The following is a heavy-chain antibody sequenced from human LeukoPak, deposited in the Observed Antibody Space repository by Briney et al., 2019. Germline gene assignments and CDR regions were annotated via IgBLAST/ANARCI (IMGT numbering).Heavy chain of an antibody. Sequence: SETLSLTCTVSGGSISSYYWSWIRQPPGKGLEWIGYIYYSGSTHYNPSLKSRVTISVDTSKNQFSLKLSSVTAADTAVYYCARGAYGFDYWGQGTLVTVSS. CDR1: GGSISSYY. V-gene: IGHV4-59*01. J-gene: IGHJ4*02. D-gene: IGHD2-21*01. CDR3: ARGAYGFDY. CDR2: IYYSGST.